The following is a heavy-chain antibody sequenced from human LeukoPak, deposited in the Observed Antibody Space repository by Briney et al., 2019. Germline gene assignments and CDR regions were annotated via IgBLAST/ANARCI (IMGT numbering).Heavy chain of an antibody. CDR3: ARGSPKKGATGRYSSSWYYFDY. J-gene: IGHJ4*02. Sequence: ASVKVSCKASGYTFTAYYMHWVRQAPGQGLEWMGWINPNSGGTNYARKFQGRVTMTRDTSISTAYMELGRLRSDDTAVYYCARGSPKKGATGRYSSSWYYFDYWGQGTLVTVSS. CDR1: GYTFTAYY. D-gene: IGHD6-13*01. V-gene: IGHV1-2*02. CDR2: INPNSGGT.